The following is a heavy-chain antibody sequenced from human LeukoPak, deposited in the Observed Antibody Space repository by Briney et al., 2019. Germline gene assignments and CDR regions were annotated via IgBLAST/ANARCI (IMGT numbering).Heavy chain of an antibody. CDR3: ARDGLRTVFFRPLDY. Sequence: GGSLRLSCAASGFTFSSYGMHWVRQATGKGLEWVAVIWYDGSNKYYADSVKGRFTISRDNSKNTLYLQMNSLRAEDTAVYYCARDGLRTVFFRPLDYWGQGTLVTVSS. CDR1: GFTFSSYG. CDR2: IWYDGSNK. V-gene: IGHV3-33*01. D-gene: IGHD3-10*01. J-gene: IGHJ4*02.